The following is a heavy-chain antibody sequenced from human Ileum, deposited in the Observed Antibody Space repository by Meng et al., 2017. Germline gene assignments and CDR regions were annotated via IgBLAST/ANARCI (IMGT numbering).Heavy chain of an antibody. CDR2: ISHSGSA. J-gene: IGHJ4*02. CDR3: ARHGGYSQDF. CDR1: SGSISSNTY. D-gene: IGHD4-23*01. V-gene: IGHV4-4*02. Sequence: QGQLKGSGPGLVRPSGTLSLTCAVSSGSISSNTYWSWVRQPPGKGLEWIGQISHSGSAYYNPSLKSRVTMSVDKSKSQFSLMLTSVTAADTAIYYCARHGGYSQDFWGQGTLVTVSS.